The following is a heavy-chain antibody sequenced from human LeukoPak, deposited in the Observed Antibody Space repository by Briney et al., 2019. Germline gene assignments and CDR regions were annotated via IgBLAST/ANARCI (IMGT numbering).Heavy chain of an antibody. J-gene: IGHJ4*02. Sequence: ASVKVSCKASGYSFSDYYLHWVRQAPGQGLEWMGWINPKSGATNYAQKFQGRVTMTRDTSIDTAYMEMNGLRSDDTAVYYCARDRQWLVLVYWGQGTPVTVSS. CDR2: INPKSGAT. CDR1: GYSFSDYY. V-gene: IGHV1-2*02. CDR3: ARDRQWLVLVY. D-gene: IGHD6-19*01.